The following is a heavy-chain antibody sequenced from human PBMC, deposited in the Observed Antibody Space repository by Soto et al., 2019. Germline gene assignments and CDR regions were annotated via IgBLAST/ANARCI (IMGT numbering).Heavy chain of an antibody. CDR1: GGTFSSYA. CDR3: ARDHPHLYETTMGAAFDY. CDR2: IIPIFGTA. Sequence: ASVKVSCKASGGTFSSYAISWVRQAPGQGLEWMGGIIPIFGTANYAQKFQGRVTITADESTSTAYMELSSLRSEDTAVYYCARDHPHLYETTMGAAFDYWGQGTLVTVSS. V-gene: IGHV1-69*13. D-gene: IGHD3-16*01. J-gene: IGHJ4*02.